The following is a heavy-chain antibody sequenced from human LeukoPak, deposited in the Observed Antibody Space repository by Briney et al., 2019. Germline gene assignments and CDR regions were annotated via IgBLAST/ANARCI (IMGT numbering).Heavy chain of an antibody. Sequence: PGGSLRLSCAASGFTFSSYSMNWVRQAPGKGLEWISSISSSSSYIYYADSVKGRFTISRDNAKNSLYLQMNSLRAEDTAVYYCARDLHYDILTGAEDWGQGTLVTVSS. D-gene: IGHD3-9*01. V-gene: IGHV3-21*01. J-gene: IGHJ1*01. CDR3: ARDLHYDILTGAED. CDR1: GFTFSSYS. CDR2: ISSSSSYI.